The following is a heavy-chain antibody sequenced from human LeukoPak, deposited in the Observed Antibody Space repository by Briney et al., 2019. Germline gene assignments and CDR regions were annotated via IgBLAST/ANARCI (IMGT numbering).Heavy chain of an antibody. V-gene: IGHV3-30*18. CDR3: AKGQHFDY. Sequence: GRSLRLSCAASGFTFSSYGMRWVRQAPGKGLEWVAVISYDGSNKYYADSVKGRFTISRDNSKNTLYLQMNSLRAEDTAVYYCAKGQHFDYWGQGTLVTVSS. CDR1: GFTFSSYG. CDR2: ISYDGSNK. J-gene: IGHJ4*02.